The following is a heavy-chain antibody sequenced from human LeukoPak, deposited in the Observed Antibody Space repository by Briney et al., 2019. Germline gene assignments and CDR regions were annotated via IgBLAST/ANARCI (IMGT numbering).Heavy chain of an antibody. CDR3: AAPSGSQNAFDI. Sequence: GASVKVSCKGSGGTFSSYAISWVRQAPGQGLEWMGGIIPIFGTANYAQKFQGRVTITTDESTSTAYMELSSLRSEDTAVYYCAAPSGSQNAFDIWGQGTMVTVSS. CDR1: GGTFSSYA. CDR2: IIPIFGTA. V-gene: IGHV1-69*05. J-gene: IGHJ3*02. D-gene: IGHD1-26*01.